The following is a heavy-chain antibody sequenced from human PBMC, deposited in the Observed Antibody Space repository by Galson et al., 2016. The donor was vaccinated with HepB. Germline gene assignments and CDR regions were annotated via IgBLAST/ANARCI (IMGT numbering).Heavy chain of an antibody. J-gene: IGHJ4*02. CDR2: ISHSGRT. V-gene: IGHV4-34*01. CDR1: GGSLSGYY. CDR3: ARVQVPRIHCSGVNCNPEYYFDY. D-gene: IGHD2-15*01. Sequence: ETLSLTCAVYGGSLSGYYGSWIRQPPGKGLEWIGEISHSGRTNCSPSLKSRVIISVDTSKNQFSLKLSSLTAADTAVYYCARVQVPRIHCSGVNCNPEYYFDYWGQGTLVTVSS.